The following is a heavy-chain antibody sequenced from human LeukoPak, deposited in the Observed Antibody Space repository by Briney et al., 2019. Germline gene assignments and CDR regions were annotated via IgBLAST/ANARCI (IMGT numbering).Heavy chain of an antibody. CDR2: ISGSGGST. Sequence: PGGSLRLSCAASGFTFSSYAMSWVRQAPGKGLEWVSAISGSGGSTYYADSVKGRFTLSRDNSKNTLYLQMNSLRAEDTAVYYCARTYYYGSGSYYPFGYWGQGTLVTVSS. CDR1: GFTFSSYA. D-gene: IGHD3-10*01. J-gene: IGHJ4*02. CDR3: ARTYYYGSGSYYPFGY. V-gene: IGHV3-23*01.